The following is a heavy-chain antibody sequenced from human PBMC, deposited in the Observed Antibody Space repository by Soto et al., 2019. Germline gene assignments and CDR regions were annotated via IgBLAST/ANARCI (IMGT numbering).Heavy chain of an antibody. V-gene: IGHV4-39*05. CDR3: ATDYGDYYFDA. D-gene: IGHD4-17*01. CDR2: IYYSGST. J-gene: IGHJ4*02. Sequence: PSETPSPTSTVSGRSLRSTTYYWGWGRQSPGKRLEWIGNIYYSGSTYYNPSLKGRVTISVDTSKNQFSLKLSSVTAADTAVYYCATDYGDYYFDAWGQGTLVTVSS. CDR1: GRSLRSTTYY.